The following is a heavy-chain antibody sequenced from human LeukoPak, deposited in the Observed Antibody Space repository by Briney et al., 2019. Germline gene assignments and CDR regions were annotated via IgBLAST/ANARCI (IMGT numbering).Heavy chain of an antibody. CDR1: GDSISSTNYY. CDR2: ISGSGGST. D-gene: IGHD3-10*01. V-gene: IGHV3-23*01. CDR3: AKPLLGGYYYYYMDV. J-gene: IGHJ6*03. Sequence: PSETLSLTCTVSGDSISSTNYYWGWIRQPPGKGLEWVSAISGSGGSTYYADSVKGRFTISRDNSKNTLYLQMNSLRAEDTAVYYCAKPLLGGYYYYYMDVWGKGTTVTVSS.